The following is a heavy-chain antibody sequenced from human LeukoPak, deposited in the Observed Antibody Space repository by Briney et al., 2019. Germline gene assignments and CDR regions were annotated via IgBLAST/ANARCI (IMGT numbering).Heavy chain of an antibody. CDR3: ARDPRAARPHYFDY. Sequence: GGSLRLSCAASGFTFSSYSMNWVRQAPGKGLEWVSYISSSSSTIYYADSVKGRFTISRDNAKNSLYLQMNSLRAEDTAVYYCARDPRAARPHYFDYWGQGTLVTV. V-gene: IGHV3-48*01. D-gene: IGHD6-6*01. J-gene: IGHJ4*02. CDR2: ISSSSSTI. CDR1: GFTFSSYS.